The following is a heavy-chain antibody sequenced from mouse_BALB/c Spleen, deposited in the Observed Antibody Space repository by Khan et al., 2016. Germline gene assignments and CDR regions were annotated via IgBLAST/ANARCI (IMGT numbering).Heavy chain of an antibody. V-gene: IGHV4-1*02. D-gene: IGHD1-1*01. CDR2: INPDSYTI. CDR1: GFDFSRYW. J-gene: IGHJ3*01. Sequence: EVQLQESGGGLVQPGGSLKLSCAASGFDFSRYWMSWVRQAPGKGLEWIGEINPDSYTINYTPSLKDKFIISRVTATNTLYLQMSKVRSEDTALLYGARARYYGSLAYWGQGTLVTVSA. CDR3: ARARYYGSLAY.